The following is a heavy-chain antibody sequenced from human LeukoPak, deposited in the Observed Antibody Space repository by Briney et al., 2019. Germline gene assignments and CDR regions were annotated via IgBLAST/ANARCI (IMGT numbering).Heavy chain of an antibody. J-gene: IGHJ4*02. Sequence: GGSLRLSCAASGFTFDDYAMHWVRQAPGKGLEWVSLISGDGGSTYYAESVKGRFTISRDNSKTSLYLQMNSLRTEDTALYYCAKEGDYYGSGSYGYWGQGTLVTVSS. CDR2: ISGDGGST. V-gene: IGHV3-43*02. D-gene: IGHD3-10*01. CDR1: GFTFDDYA. CDR3: AKEGDYYGSGSYGY.